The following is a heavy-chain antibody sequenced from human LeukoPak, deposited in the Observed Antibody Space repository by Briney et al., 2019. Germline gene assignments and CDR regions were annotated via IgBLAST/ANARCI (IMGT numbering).Heavy chain of an antibody. V-gene: IGHV3-30*03. D-gene: IGHD3-9*01. Sequence: GGSLRLSCAASGFTFSSYGMHWVRQAPGQGLEWVTLISYDGRNKNYADSVKGRFTISRDNSKNTLYLQMNSLRAEDTAVYYCAGRYFDVLTGGREGFDYWGQGTLVTVSS. CDR1: GFTFSSYG. CDR2: ISYDGRNK. J-gene: IGHJ4*02. CDR3: AGRYFDVLTGGREGFDY.